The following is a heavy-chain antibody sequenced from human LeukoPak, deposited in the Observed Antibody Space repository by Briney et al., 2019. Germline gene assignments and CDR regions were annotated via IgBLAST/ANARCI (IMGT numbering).Heavy chain of an antibody. V-gene: IGHV3-21*01. CDR3: ATGYCSGGSCYYPGHFDY. Sequence: GGSLRLSCAASGCTFSSYSMNWVRQDPGKGLEWVSSISSSSSYIYYADSVKGRFTISRDNAKNSLYLQMNSLRAEDKAVYYCATGYCSGGSCYYPGHFDYWGQGTLVTVSS. CDR1: GCTFSSYS. J-gene: IGHJ4*02. CDR2: ISSSSSYI. D-gene: IGHD2-15*01.